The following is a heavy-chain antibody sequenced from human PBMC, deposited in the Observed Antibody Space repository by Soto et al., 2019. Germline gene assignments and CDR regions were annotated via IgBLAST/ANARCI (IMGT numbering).Heavy chain of an antibody. CDR3: ARGPYGDYVDFDY. Sequence: QVQLQESGPGLVKPSQTLSLTCTVSGGSISSGDYYWSWIRQHPGKGLEWIGYIYYSGSTYYNPSLTSRVTISVHTSKNQFSLKLSSVTAADTAVYYCARGPYGDYVDFDYWGQGTLVPVSS. J-gene: IGHJ4*02. CDR2: IYYSGST. V-gene: IGHV4-31*03. D-gene: IGHD4-17*01. CDR1: GGSISSGDYY.